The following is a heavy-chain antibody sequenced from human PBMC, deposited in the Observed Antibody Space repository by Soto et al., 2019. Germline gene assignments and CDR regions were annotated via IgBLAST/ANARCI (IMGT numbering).Heavy chain of an antibody. CDR3: ARDSSSGWYFDY. D-gene: IGHD6-19*01. V-gene: IGHV1-18*01. CDR2: ISAYNGNT. J-gene: IGHJ4*02. Sequence: ASVKVSCKASGYTFTSYGISWVRQAPGQGLEWMGWISAYNGNTNYAQKLQGRVTMTTDTSTSTAYMELRSLRFDDTAVYYCARDSSSGWYFDYWGQGTLVTVSS. CDR1: GYTFTSYG.